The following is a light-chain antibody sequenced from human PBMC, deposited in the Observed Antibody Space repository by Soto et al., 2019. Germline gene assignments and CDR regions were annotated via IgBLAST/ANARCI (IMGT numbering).Light chain of an antibody. V-gene: IGKV1-5*03. Sequence: DIRMTQSPSTLSASVGDRVTITCRASQSIGNWLAWYQQKPGKAPKLLIYKASSLESGVPSRFSGSGSGTEFTLTISSLQPDDFATYYCQQYNGTFGQGTRL. CDR3: QQYNGT. CDR2: KAS. CDR1: QSIGNW. J-gene: IGKJ5*01.